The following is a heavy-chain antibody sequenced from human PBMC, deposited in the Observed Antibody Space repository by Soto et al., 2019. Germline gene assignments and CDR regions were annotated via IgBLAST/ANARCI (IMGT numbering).Heavy chain of an antibody. CDR2: IIPIFSSR. J-gene: IGHJ6*02. D-gene: IGHD3-16*01. CDR3: ARGETYLGV. V-gene: IGHV1-69*01. CDR1: RETFNKYA. Sequence: QVQLVQSGAEVKKPGSSVKVSCKTSRETFNKYAFNWVRQAPGQGLEWMGWIIPIFSSRNYAEKFQGRVTITADDSTSTAYMQLRSLRFEDTAVYYCARGETYLGVWGQGTTVTVSS.